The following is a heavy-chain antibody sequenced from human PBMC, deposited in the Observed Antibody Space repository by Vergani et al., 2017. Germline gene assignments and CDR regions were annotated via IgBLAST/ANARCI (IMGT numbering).Heavy chain of an antibody. D-gene: IGHD2-8*01. CDR1: GFTFSSYS. CDR2: ISSSSSYI. CDR3: ARVGIVLITKGGFDP. J-gene: IGHJ5*02. V-gene: IGHV3-21*01. Sequence: EVQLVESGGGLVKPGGSLRLSCAASGFTFSSYSMNWVRQAPGKGLEWVSSISSSSSYIYYADSVKGRFTISRDNAKNSLYLQMNSLSAEDTAVYYCARVGIVLITKGGFDPWGQGTLVTVSS.